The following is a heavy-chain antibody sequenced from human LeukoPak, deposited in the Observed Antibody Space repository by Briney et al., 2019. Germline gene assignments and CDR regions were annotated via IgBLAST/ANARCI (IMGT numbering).Heavy chain of an antibody. CDR2: ISGSGDST. V-gene: IGHV3-23*01. CDR3: AKVLVSGYYYDY. Sequence: GGSLRLSCAASGFTFSNFAMLWVRQAPGMGLEWVSSISGSGDSTHYTDSVKGRFTISRDNSRNTVYLQMNSLRAEDTALYYCAKVLVSGYYYDYWGQGTLVTVSS. D-gene: IGHD3-22*01. CDR1: GFTFSNFA. J-gene: IGHJ4*02.